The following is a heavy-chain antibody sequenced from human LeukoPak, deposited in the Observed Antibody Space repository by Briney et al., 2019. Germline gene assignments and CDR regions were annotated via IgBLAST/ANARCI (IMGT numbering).Heavy chain of an antibody. CDR1: GGSFSGYY. J-gene: IGHJ4*02. CDR3: ARSRRGSSGWYGH. D-gene: IGHD6-19*01. V-gene: IGHV4-34*01. Sequence: SETLSLTCAVYGGSFSGYYWSWIRQPPGKGLEWIGEINHSGSTNYNPSLKSRVTISVDTSKNQFPLKLSSVTAADTAVYYCARSRRGSSGWYGHWGQGTLVTVSS. CDR2: INHSGST.